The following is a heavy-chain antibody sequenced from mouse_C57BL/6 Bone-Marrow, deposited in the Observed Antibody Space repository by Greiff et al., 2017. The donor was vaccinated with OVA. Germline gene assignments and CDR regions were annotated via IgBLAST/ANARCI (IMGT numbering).Heavy chain of an antibody. CDR3: ARSDYYGSSAWFAY. CDR2: IYPGDGDT. V-gene: IGHV1-80*01. CDR1: GYAFSSYW. D-gene: IGHD1-1*01. J-gene: IGHJ3*01. Sequence: VQLQESGAELVKPGASVKISCKASGYAFSSYWMNWVKQRPGKGLEWIGQIYPGDGDTNYNGKFKGKATLTADKSSSTAYMQLSSLTSEDSAVYFCARSDYYGSSAWFAYWGQGTLVTVSA.